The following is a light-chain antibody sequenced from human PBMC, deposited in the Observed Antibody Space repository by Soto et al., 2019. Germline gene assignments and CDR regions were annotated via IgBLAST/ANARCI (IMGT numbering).Light chain of an antibody. CDR2: GAS. V-gene: IGKV3-20*01. CDR1: QSVTSSY. CDR3: HQYGSSPLT. Sequence: EIALTQSPGTLSLSPGERATLSCRASQSVTSSYLARYQQKPGQAPRLLIYGASSRATGTPDRFSGSGSGTDFTLTISRLEPQDFAMYYCHQYGSSPLTFGGGTKVEIK. J-gene: IGKJ4*01.